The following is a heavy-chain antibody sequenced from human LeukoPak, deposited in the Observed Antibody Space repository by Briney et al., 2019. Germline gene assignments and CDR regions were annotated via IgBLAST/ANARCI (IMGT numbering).Heavy chain of an antibody. CDR3: ARDMIILQS. J-gene: IGHJ5*02. Sequence: GGSLRLSCSASGFIFTNYLMTWVRQAPGKGLEWVANIKQEGSEKYYVDSVKGRFTTSRDNAKKSLYLRMNSLRAKDTAVYFCARDMIILQSWGQGTLVTVSS. V-gene: IGHV3-7*04. CDR1: GFIFTNYL. D-gene: IGHD3-16*01. CDR2: IKQEGSEK.